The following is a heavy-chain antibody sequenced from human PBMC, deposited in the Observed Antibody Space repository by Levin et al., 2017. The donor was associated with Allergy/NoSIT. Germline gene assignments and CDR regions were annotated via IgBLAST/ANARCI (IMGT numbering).Heavy chain of an antibody. Sequence: SQTLSLPCAVSGGSITSGGYSWSWIRQPPGKGLEWIGYIYHSGSTYYNPSLKSRVTISVDRSKNQFSLKLSSVTAADTAVYYCARGGYSYGYYYWGQGTLVTVSS. J-gene: IGHJ4*02. CDR2: IYHSGST. V-gene: IGHV4-30-2*01. CDR1: GGSITSGGYS. D-gene: IGHD5-18*01. CDR3: ARGGYSYGYYY.